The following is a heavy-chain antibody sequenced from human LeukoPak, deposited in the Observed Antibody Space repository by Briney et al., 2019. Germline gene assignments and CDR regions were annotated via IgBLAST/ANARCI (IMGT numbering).Heavy chain of an antibody. J-gene: IGHJ4*02. Sequence: GRSLRLSCAASGFTFSSYAMHWVRQAPGKGLEWVAVISYDGSNKYYADSVKGRFTISRDNSKNTLYLQMNSLRAEDTAVYYCARGAHWRLWFGPTFDYWGQGTLVTVSS. CDR2: ISYDGSNK. CDR1: GFTFSSYA. V-gene: IGHV3-30-3*01. CDR3: ARGAHWRLWFGPTFDY. D-gene: IGHD3-10*01.